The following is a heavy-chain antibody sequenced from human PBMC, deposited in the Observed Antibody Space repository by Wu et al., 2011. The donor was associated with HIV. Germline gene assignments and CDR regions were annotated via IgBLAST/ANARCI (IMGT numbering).Heavy chain of an antibody. D-gene: IGHD2-2*01. Sequence: QVQLVQSGAEVKKPGSSVKVACKASGYTFVGYNIHWVRQVPGQGLEWMGIINPSGGGTSYAQKFQGRVTMARDTSISTAYMELSRLRSDDTAVYYCTRGGCTSCYEDAFDIWGQGTLVTVSS. CDR3: TRGGCTSCYEDAFDI. J-gene: IGHJ3*02. CDR1: GYTFVGYN. V-gene: IGHV1-46*01. CDR2: INPSGGGT.